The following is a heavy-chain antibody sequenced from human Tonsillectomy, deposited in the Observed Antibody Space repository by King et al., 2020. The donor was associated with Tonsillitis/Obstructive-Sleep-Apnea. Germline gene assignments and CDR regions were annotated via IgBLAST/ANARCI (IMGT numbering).Heavy chain of an antibody. CDR1: GFTFSEFA. D-gene: IGHD4-17*01. CDR2: ISASDGTR. V-gene: IGHV3-23*04. J-gene: IGHJ5*02. Sequence: VQLVESGGGLIQPGGSLKLSCAGSGFTFSEFAMSWVRQAPGKGLEWVSAISASDGTRYYTDSVKGRFTISRDNSKYTVYLQMNRLRAEDTAVYYCAKGDYGCRAYNWFDPWGQGTLVTVSS. CDR3: AKGDYGCRAYNWFDP.